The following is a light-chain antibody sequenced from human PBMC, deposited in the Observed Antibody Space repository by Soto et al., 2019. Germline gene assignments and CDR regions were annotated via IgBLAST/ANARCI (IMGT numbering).Light chain of an antibody. CDR2: GNS. CDR1: SSNIGAGYD. CDR3: QSYDSSLSALHV. V-gene: IGLV1-40*01. J-gene: IGLJ1*01. Sequence: QSVLTQPPSVSGAPGQRVTISCTGSSSNIGAGYDVHWYQQLPGTAPKLLIYGNSNRPSGVPDRFSGSKSGTSASLAITGLQAEDEADYYCQSYDSSLSALHVFGTGTKVPVL.